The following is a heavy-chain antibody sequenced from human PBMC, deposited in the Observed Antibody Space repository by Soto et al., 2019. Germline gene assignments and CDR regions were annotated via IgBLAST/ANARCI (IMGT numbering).Heavy chain of an antibody. D-gene: IGHD1-20*01. V-gene: IGHV3-13*01. CDR3: ARATIWYTWNAFDI. Sequence: EVQLVESGGGLVQPGGSLRLSCAASGFTFSSYDMHWVRQATGKGLEWVSAIGTAGDTYYPGSVKGRFTISRENAKNSLYLQMNSLRAGDTAVYYCARATIWYTWNAFDIWGQGTMVTVSS. CDR2: IGTAGDT. J-gene: IGHJ3*02. CDR1: GFTFSSYD.